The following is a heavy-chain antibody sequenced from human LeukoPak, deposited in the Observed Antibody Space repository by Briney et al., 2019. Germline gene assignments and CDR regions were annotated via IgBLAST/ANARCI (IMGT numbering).Heavy chain of an antibody. Sequence: SETLSLTCAVYGGSFSGYYWSWIRQPPGKGLEWIGEINHSGSTNYNPSPKSRVTISVDTSKNQFSLKLSSVTAADTAVYYCARFGSRAARRYYYYYMDVWGKGTTVTVSS. CDR1: GGSFSGYY. CDR2: INHSGST. D-gene: IGHD6-6*01. J-gene: IGHJ6*03. V-gene: IGHV4-34*01. CDR3: ARFGSRAARRYYYYYMDV.